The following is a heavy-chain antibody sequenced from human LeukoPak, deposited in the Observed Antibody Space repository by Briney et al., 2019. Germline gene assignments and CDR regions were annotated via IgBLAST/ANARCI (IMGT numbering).Heavy chain of an antibody. CDR3: AKGVEGYGGNSGFDY. J-gene: IGHJ4*02. V-gene: IGHV4-4*07. Sequence: SETLSLTCTVSGGSISSYYWSWIRQPAGKGLEWIGRNYTSGSSNYNPSLKSRVTMSEDTSKNQFSLKLNSVTAADTAVYYCAKGVEGYGGNSGFDYWGQGTLVTVSS. D-gene: IGHD4-23*01. CDR2: NYTSGSS. CDR1: GGSISSYY.